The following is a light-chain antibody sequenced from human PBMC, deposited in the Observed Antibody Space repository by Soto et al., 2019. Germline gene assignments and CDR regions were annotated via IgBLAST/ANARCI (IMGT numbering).Light chain of an antibody. Sequence: QSALTQPPSASGSPGQSVTISCTGTSSDIGAFNFVSWYQMHPGKAPKLMIFEVTKRPSGVPDRFSGSKSGNTASLTVSGLQAEDEADYYCSSYAGGNTIFGGGTKLTLL. J-gene: IGLJ2*01. CDR3: SSYAGGNTI. CDR2: EVT. V-gene: IGLV2-8*01. CDR1: SSDIGAFNF.